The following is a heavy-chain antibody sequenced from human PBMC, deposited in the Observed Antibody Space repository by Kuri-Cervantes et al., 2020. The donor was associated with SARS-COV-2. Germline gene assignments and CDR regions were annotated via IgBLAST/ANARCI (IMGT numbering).Heavy chain of an antibody. CDR3: ARAAPDIVVVPAAKYFDY. V-gene: IGHV4-34*01. D-gene: IGHD2-2*01. CDR2: INHSGST. Sequence: SQTLSLTCAVYGGSFRGYYWSWIRQPPGKGLEWIGEINHSGSTNYNPSLKSRVTISVDTSKNQFSLKLSSVTAADTAVYYCARAAPDIVVVPAAKYFDYWGQGTLVTVSS. CDR1: GGSFRGYY. J-gene: IGHJ4*02.